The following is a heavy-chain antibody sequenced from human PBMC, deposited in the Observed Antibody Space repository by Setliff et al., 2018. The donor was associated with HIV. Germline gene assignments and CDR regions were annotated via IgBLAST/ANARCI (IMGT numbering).Heavy chain of an antibody. CDR3: AKLDYYDYSGSWARKVAIDF. V-gene: IGHV3-30*01. D-gene: IGHD3-22*01. J-gene: IGHJ3*01. CDR1: GFTFSSYA. Sequence: GGSLRLSCAASGFTFSSYAMHWVRQAPGKGLEWVAVISYDGSNKYYADSVKGRFNISRDNSNNTLYVQMESLRTEDTGIYYCAKLDYYDYSGSWARKVAIDFWGRGTMVTVSS. CDR2: ISYDGSNK.